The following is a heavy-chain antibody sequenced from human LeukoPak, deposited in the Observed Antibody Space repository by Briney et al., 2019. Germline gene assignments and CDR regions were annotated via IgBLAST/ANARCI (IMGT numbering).Heavy chain of an antibody. D-gene: IGHD3-22*01. V-gene: IGHV1-2*02. Sequence: GASVKVSCKASGNTFTGYYIHWVRQAPGQGLEWMGWINPNSGDTKSPQKFQGRVILTRDTSISTAYMELSSLRSEDTAVYYCARDHYYDSSGQPHYFYYFDYWGQGTLVTVSS. CDR1: GNTFTGYY. J-gene: IGHJ4*02. CDR3: ARDHYYDSSGQPHYFYYFDY. CDR2: INPNSGDT.